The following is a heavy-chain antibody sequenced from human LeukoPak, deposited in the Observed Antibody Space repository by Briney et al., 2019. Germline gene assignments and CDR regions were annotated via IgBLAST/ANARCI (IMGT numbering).Heavy chain of an antibody. CDR2: IKSDGSST. CDR1: GFTFSSYW. V-gene: IGHV3-74*01. J-gene: IGHJ3*02. CDR3: ARDPHGGSGSDPHDAFDI. Sequence: GGSLRLSCAASGFTFSSYWMHWVRQAPGKGLVWVSRIKSDGSSTSYADSVKGRFTISRDNAKNTLYLQMNRLRAEDTAVYYCARDPHGGSGSDPHDAFDIWGQGTMVTVSS. D-gene: IGHD1-26*01.